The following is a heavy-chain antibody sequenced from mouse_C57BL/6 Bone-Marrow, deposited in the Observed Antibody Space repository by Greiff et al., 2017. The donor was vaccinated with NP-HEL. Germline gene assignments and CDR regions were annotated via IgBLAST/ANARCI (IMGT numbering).Heavy chain of an antibody. Sequence: EVQLQQSGPELVKPGASVKMSCKASGYTFTDYNMHWVKQSHGKSLEWIGYINPNNGGTSYNQKFKGKATLTVNKSSSTAYMELRSLTSEDSAVYYCARKALLLRVYFDYWGQGTTLTVSS. CDR2: INPNNGGT. J-gene: IGHJ2*01. V-gene: IGHV1-22*01. D-gene: IGHD1-1*01. CDR3: ARKALLLRVYFDY. CDR1: GYTFTDYN.